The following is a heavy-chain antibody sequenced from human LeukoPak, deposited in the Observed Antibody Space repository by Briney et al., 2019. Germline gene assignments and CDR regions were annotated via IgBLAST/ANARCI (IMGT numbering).Heavy chain of an antibody. CDR1: GGSFSGYY. CDR3: ARARATGAHDY. Sequence: SETLSLTCAVYGGSFSGYYWSWIRQPPGKGLEWIGEINHSGSTNYNPSLKSRVTISVDTSKNQFSLKLSSVTAADTAVYYCARARATGAHDYWGQGTLVTVSS. V-gene: IGHV4-34*01. D-gene: IGHD7-27*01. CDR2: INHSGST. J-gene: IGHJ4*02.